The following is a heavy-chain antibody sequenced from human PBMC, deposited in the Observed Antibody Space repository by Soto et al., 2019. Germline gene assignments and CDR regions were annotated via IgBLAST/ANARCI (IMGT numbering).Heavy chain of an antibody. V-gene: IGHV3-9*01. J-gene: IGHJ6*02. CDR1: GFTFDDYD. Sequence: GGSLRLSCAAAGFTFDDYDMHWVRQGLGKGLEWVSGITWNSVGRGYADSVKGRFTISRDNAKNSLYLQMNSLRAEDTALYYSAKGFWHKRYGGYYLGMDVWGQGTTVTVSS. CDR2: ITWNSVGR. D-gene: IGHD3-10*01. CDR3: AKGFWHKRYGGYYLGMDV.